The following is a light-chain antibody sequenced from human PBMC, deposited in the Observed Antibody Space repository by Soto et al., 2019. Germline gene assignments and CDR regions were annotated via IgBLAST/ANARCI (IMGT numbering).Light chain of an antibody. CDR2: ATS. Sequence: EIVLTQSPGTLSLSPGERATLSCRASQSVTSNYLAWYQQKPGQAPRLLIYATSSRATGFPDRFSGSGSGTAFTLTISRLESEDFAVYYCQQYGSSPWTFGQGTKVEIK. CDR3: QQYGSSPWT. V-gene: IGKV3-20*01. J-gene: IGKJ1*01. CDR1: QSVTSNY.